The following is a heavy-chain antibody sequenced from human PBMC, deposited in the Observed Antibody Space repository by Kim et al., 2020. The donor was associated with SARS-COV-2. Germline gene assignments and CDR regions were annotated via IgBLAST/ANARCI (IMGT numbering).Heavy chain of an antibody. Sequence: ASVKVSCKASGYTFTSYAMNWVRQAPGQGLEWMGWINTNTGNPTYAQGFTGRFVFSLDTSVSTAYLQISSLKAEDTAVYYCARTFVPSEAVAGIDYWGQGTLVTVSS. V-gene: IGHV7-4-1*02. CDR1: GYTFTSYA. D-gene: IGHD6-19*01. CDR2: INTNTGNP. CDR3: ARTFVPSEAVAGIDY. J-gene: IGHJ4*02.